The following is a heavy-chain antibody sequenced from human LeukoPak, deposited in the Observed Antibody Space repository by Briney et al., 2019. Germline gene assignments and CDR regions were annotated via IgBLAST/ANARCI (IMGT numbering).Heavy chain of an antibody. CDR1: GFSFSDHH. Sequence: GGSLRLSCAASGFSFSDHHMSWVRQVPGKGLEWLAYISRDGNIIVYADSVKGRFTISRDNAKQSVYLEMKSLRPEDTAVYYCARYVLLMDYWGQGTLATVSS. CDR2: ISRDGNII. D-gene: IGHD3-16*01. CDR3: ARYVLLMDY. V-gene: IGHV3-11*01. J-gene: IGHJ4*02.